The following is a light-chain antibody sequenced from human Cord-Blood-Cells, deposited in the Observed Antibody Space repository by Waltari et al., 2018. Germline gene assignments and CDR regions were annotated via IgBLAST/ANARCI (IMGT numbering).Light chain of an antibody. CDR2: KAS. Sequence: DIQMTQSPSTLSASVGDIVTITCRASHSISSWLAWYQQKPGKAPKLLIYKASSLESGVPSRFSGSGSGTEFTLTISSLQPDDFATYYCQQYNSYWTFGQGTKVEIK. CDR1: HSISSW. CDR3: QQYNSYWT. V-gene: IGKV1-5*03. J-gene: IGKJ1*01.